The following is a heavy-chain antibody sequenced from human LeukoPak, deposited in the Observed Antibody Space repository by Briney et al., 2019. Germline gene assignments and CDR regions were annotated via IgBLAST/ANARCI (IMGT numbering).Heavy chain of an antibody. V-gene: IGHV3-48*03. D-gene: IGHD5-18*01. Sequence: GGSLRLSCAASGFTFSGYEMNWVRQAPGKGLEWVSYISSSGSTIYYADSVKGRFTISRDNAKNSLYLQMNSLRAEDTAVYYCARGRKIQLWSYWYFDLWGRGTLVTVSS. J-gene: IGHJ2*01. CDR2: ISSSGSTI. CDR3: ARGRKIQLWSYWYFDL. CDR1: GFTFSGYE.